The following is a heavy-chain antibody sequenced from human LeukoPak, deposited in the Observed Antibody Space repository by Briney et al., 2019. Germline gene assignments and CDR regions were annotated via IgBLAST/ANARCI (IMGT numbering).Heavy chain of an antibody. D-gene: IGHD3-9*01. CDR1: GYTFTSYG. V-gene: IGHV1-2*02. CDR3: ARSGVLRYFDWLLSYYFDY. Sequence: ASVKVSCKASGYTFTSYGISWVRQAPGQGREWMGWINPNSGGTNYAQKFQGRVTMTRDTSISTAYMELSRLRSDDTAVYYCARSGVLRYFDWLLSYYFDYWGQGTLVTVSS. CDR2: INPNSGGT. J-gene: IGHJ4*02.